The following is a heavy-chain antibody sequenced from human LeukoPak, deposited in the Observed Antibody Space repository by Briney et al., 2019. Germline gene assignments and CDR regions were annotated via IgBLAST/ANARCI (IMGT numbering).Heavy chain of an antibody. CDR1: GFTFSSFW. Sequence: GGSLRLSCAASGFTFSSFWMHWVRQAPGKGLVWVSRINSYGSSTTYADSVKGRFTISRDNAKNTLYLQMNSLRAEDTAVYYCARDYCSGGSCYSGGGYYYGMDVWGQGTTVTVSS. V-gene: IGHV3-74*01. CDR2: INSYGSST. J-gene: IGHJ6*02. CDR3: ARDYCSGGSCYSGGGYYYGMDV. D-gene: IGHD2-15*01.